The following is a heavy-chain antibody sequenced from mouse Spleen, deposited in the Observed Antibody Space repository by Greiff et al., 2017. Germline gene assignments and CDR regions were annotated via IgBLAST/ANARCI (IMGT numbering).Heavy chain of an antibody. D-gene: IGHD3-3*01. Sequence: EVKLVESGGGLVKPGGSLKLSCAASGFTFSSYTMSWVRQTPEKRLEWVATISSGGSYTYYPDSVKGRFTISRDNAKNTLYLQMSSLKSEDTAMYYCTRGGRDFDYWGQGTTLTVSS. CDR2: ISSGGSYT. V-gene: IGHV5-6-4*01. CDR3: TRGGRDFDY. J-gene: IGHJ2*01. CDR1: GFTFSSYT.